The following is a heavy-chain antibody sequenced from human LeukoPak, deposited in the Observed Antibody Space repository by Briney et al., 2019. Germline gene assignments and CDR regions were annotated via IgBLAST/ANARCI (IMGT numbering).Heavy chain of an antibody. CDR3: VRGGGADRPYGLDV. Sequence: GGSLRLSCAAFGFAFSSYWIHWVRQAPGKGPVWVSRINSDGTSTTYADPVKGRFIISRDSAKNTVYLQMNSLRAEDTAVYYCVRGGGADRPYGLDVWGQGTTVTVSS. CDR2: INSDGTST. V-gene: IGHV3-74*01. CDR1: GFAFSSYW. J-gene: IGHJ6*02. D-gene: IGHD6-6*01.